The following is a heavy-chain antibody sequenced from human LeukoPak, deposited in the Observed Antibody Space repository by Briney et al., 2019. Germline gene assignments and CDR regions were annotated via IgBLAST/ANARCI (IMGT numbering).Heavy chain of an antibody. D-gene: IGHD3-3*01. J-gene: IGHJ6*03. CDR2: NSSSGSTI. CDR1: GYPFSDYY. Sequence: GGSLRLSCAASGYPFSDYYMSWMRQAPGKGLEWVSYNSSSGSTIYYADSVKGRFTISRDNAKNSLYLQMNSLRAEDTAVYYCARDFSGEYYYEYFYMDVWGKGTTVTVSS. CDR3: ARDFSGEYYYEYFYMDV. V-gene: IGHV3-11*04.